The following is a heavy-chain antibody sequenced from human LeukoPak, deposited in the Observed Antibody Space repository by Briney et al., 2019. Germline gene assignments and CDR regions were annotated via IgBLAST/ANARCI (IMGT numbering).Heavy chain of an antibody. Sequence: GGSLRLSCAASGFTFSSYGMHWVRQAPGKGLEWVAFIRYDGSNKYYADSVKGRFTISRDNSKNTLYLQMNSLRAEDTAVYYCARGRRDGYNLWYYFDYWGQGTLVTVSS. CDR3: ARGRRDGYNLWYYFDY. J-gene: IGHJ4*02. CDR2: IRYDGSNK. V-gene: IGHV3-30*02. D-gene: IGHD5-24*01. CDR1: GFTFSSYG.